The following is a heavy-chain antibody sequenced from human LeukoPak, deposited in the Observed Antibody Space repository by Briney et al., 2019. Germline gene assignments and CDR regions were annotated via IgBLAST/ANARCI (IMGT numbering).Heavy chain of an antibody. V-gene: IGHV1-69*04. D-gene: IGHD4-23*01. J-gene: IGHJ4*02. CDR1: GGTFSSYA. CDR2: IIPILGIA. CDR3: ARGFLTAVDPGDYYFDY. Sequence: SVKVSCKASGGTFSSYAISWVRQAPGQGLEWMGRIIPILGIANYAQKFQGRVTIAADKSTSTAYMELSSLRSEDTAVYYCARGFLTAVDPGDYYFDYWGQGTLVTVSS.